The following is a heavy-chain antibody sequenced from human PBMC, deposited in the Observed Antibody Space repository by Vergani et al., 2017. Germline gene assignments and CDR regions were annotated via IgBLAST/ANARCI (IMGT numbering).Heavy chain of an antibody. CDR2: INHSGST. V-gene: IGHV4-34*01. CDR3: ASGKGLFDY. Sequence: QVQLQQWGAGLLKPSETLPLTCAVYGGSFSGYYWSWIRQPPGKGLEWIGVINHSGSTNYNPSLKSRVTISVDTSKNQFSLKLSSVTAADTAVYYCASGKGLFDYWGQGTLVTVSS. J-gene: IGHJ4*02. CDR1: GGSFSGYY.